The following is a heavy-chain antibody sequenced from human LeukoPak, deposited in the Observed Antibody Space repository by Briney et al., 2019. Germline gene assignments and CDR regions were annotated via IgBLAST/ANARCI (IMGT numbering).Heavy chain of an antibody. CDR3: ARDYYDSSGYYRYYYYYYMDV. V-gene: IGHV3-23*01. Sequence: PGGSLRLSCAASGFTFSSYDMSWVRQAPGKGLEWVSSISSIGGGTYYADSVKGRFTISRDNSENTLYLQMNSLRAEDTAVYYCARDYYDSSGYYRYYYYYYMDVWGKGTTVTVSS. D-gene: IGHD3-22*01. CDR1: GFTFSSYD. CDR2: ISSIGGGT. J-gene: IGHJ6*03.